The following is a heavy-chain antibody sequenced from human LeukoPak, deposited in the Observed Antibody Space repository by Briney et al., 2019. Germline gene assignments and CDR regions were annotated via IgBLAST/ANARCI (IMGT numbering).Heavy chain of an antibody. D-gene: IGHD2-2*01. V-gene: IGHV4-39*02. J-gene: IGHJ3*02. CDR2: INYSGTT. CDR1: GGSISSSSYY. CDR3: ARLPIVVVPSTPFDI. Sequence: SGTLSLTCTVSGGSISSSSYYWGWIRQPPGKGLERIGSINYSGTTYYNPSLKSRVTVSVDTSKNHFSLKLSSVTAADTAVYYCARLPIVVVPSTPFDIWGQGTMVTVSS.